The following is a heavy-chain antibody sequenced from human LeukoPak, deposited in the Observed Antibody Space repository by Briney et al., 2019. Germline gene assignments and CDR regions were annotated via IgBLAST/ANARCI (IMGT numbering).Heavy chain of an antibody. CDR3: ARHLGPGYSYGFDN. Sequence: PSETLSLTCTVSGGSISRHYWSWIRRAPGKGLEWIGYISYSGSTNYNPSLKSRVTISVDTSKNQFSLKLSSVTAADTAVFYCARHLGPGYSYGFDNWGQGTLVTVSS. CDR1: GGSISRHY. J-gene: IGHJ4*02. CDR2: ISYSGST. V-gene: IGHV4-59*08. D-gene: IGHD5-18*01.